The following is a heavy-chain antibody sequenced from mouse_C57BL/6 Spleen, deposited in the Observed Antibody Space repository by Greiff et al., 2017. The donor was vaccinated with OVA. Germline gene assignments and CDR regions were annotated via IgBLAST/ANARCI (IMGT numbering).Heavy chain of an antibody. D-gene: IGHD2-1*01. J-gene: IGHJ4*01. Sequence: EVQLQESGPGMVKPSQSLSLTCTVTGYSITSGYDWHWIRHFPGNKLEWMGYIRYSGSTNYNPSLKRRISITNDTSTNHSFLKLNSVTTEDTTTEDCAIDGGNYTYAMDYWGQGTSVTVSS. CDR2: IRYSGST. CDR3: AIDGGNYTYAMDY. V-gene: IGHV3-1*01. CDR1: GYSITSGYD.